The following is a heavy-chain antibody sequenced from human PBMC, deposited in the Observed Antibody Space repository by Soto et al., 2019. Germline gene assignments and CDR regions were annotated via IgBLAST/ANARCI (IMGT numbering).Heavy chain of an antibody. V-gene: IGHV3-21*01. CDR1: GFTFSSYS. CDR2: ISSSSSYI. Sequence: GSLRLSCAASGFTFSSYSMNWVRQAPGKGLEWVSSISSSSSYIYYADSVKGRFTISRDNAKNSLYLQMNSLRAEDTAVYYCARDPSPGYGDYVDYWGQGTLVTVSS. CDR3: ARDPSPGYGDYVDY. D-gene: IGHD4-17*01. J-gene: IGHJ4*02.